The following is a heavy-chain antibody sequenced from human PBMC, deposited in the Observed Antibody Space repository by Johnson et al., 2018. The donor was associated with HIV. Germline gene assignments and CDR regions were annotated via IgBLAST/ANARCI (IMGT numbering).Heavy chain of an antibody. D-gene: IGHD6-13*01. J-gene: IGHJ3*02. Sequence: QVQLVESGGGVVQPGRSLRLSCAASGFTFSTYGMHWVRQAPGKGLEWVAVMWYDGSNKYYADSVKGRFPISRDNSKKTLYLQMNSLRAEDTAVNYCAKDQWSSSWTNDAFDIWGQGTMVTVSS. CDR2: MWYDGSNK. V-gene: IGHV3-33*06. CDR3: AKDQWSSSWTNDAFDI. CDR1: GFTFSTYG.